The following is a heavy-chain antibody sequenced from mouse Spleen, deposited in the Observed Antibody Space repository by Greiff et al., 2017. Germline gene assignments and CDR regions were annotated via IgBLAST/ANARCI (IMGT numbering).Heavy chain of an antibody. CDR2: ISSGSSTI. CDR3: ARDGNYAYFDY. V-gene: IGHV5-17*01. CDR1: GFTFSDSG. D-gene: IGHD2-1*01. Sequence: EVKLVESGGGLVKPGGSLKLSCAASGFTFSDSGMHWVRQAPEKGLEWVAYISSGSSTIYYADTVKGRYTISRDNAKNTLFLQMTSLRSEDTAMYYCARDGNYAYFDYWGQGTTLTVSS. J-gene: IGHJ2*01.